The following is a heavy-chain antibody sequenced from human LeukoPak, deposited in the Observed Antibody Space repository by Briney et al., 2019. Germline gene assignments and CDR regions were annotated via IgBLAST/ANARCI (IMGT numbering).Heavy chain of an antibody. CDR3: ARDSSDY. Sequence: SETLSLTCTVSGYSISSGYYWGWIRQPPGKGLEWIGSIYHSGSTYYNPSLKSRVTISVDTSKNQFSLKLSSVTAADTAVYYCARDSSDYWGQGTLVTVSS. J-gene: IGHJ4*02. V-gene: IGHV4-38-2*02. D-gene: IGHD2-15*01. CDR2: IYHSGST. CDR1: GYSISSGYY.